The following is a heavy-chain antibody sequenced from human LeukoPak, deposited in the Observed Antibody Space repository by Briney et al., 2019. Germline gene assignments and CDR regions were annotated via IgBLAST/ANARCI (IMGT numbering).Heavy chain of an antibody. D-gene: IGHD4/OR15-4a*01. CDR2: IFYDGDT. V-gene: IGHV4-39*01. Sequence: SGTLSLTCTVSGGSISSDDYYWGCIRQPPGKGLEWIGTIFYDGDTYYSPSLKSRVTVSVDTSKNQFSLKLSSVTAADTAVYYCARQISDDYHYHYIDVWGKGTTVTVSS. CDR3: ARQISDDYHYHYIDV. CDR1: GGSISSDDYY. J-gene: IGHJ6*03.